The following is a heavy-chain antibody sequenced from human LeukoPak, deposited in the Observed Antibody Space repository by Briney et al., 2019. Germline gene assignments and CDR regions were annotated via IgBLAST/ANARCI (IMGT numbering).Heavy chain of an antibody. D-gene: IGHD2-15*01. J-gene: IGHJ5*02. CDR2: FDPEDGET. CDR3: ATGFGPLGSALRGWFDP. Sequence: GASVKVSCKASGYTFTSYYMHWVRQAPGKGLEWMGGFDPEDGETIYAQKFQGRVTMTEDTSTDTAYMELSSLRSEDTAVYYCATGFGPLGSALRGWFDPWGQGTLVTVSS. CDR1: GYTFTSYY. V-gene: IGHV1-24*01.